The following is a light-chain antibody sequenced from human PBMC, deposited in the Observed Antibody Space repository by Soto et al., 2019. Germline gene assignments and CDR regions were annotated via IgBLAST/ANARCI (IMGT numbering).Light chain of an antibody. CDR1: QSVSSSF. J-gene: IGKJ2*01. V-gene: IGKV3-20*01. Sequence: EIVLTQSPGTLSLSPGERATLSCRASQSVSSSFGGFLAWYHQKPGQAPRLLIYTASRRATGIPDRFSGSGSGTHFTLTISRLEPEDFGVYYCQQYGNSPPYTFGQGTKLEIK. CDR3: QQYGNSPPYT. CDR2: TAS.